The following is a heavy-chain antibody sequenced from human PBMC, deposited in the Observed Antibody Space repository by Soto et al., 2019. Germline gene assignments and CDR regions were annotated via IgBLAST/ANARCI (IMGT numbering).Heavy chain of an antibody. D-gene: IGHD6-13*01. Sequence: QAQVVQSGAEVRKPGSSVKLSCKASEGTFNSYAIAWVRQAPGQGLEWMGGIIPYYNTLNYAQKFQNRVTITADDSTNTVYMELSSLRSDDTAVYFCASGASRWYPYFFDSWAQGTLVTVSS. CDR3: ASGASRWYPYFFDS. J-gene: IGHJ4*02. CDR1: EGTFNSYA. CDR2: IIPYYNTL. V-gene: IGHV1-69*01.